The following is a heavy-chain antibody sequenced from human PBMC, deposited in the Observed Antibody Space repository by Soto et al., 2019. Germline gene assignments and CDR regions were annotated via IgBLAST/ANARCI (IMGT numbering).Heavy chain of an antibody. CDR3: ARRSSGWYFDY. Sequence: EVQLLESGGGLVQPGGSLRLSCAASGFTFSSYAMSWVRQAPGKGLEWVSVISGSGDSTYYADSVKGRFTISRDNSTNTLYLQMNSLRAEDTAVYYCARRSSGWYFDYGGQGTLVTVSS. CDR1: GFTFSSYA. D-gene: IGHD6-19*01. J-gene: IGHJ4*02. CDR2: ISGSGDST. V-gene: IGHV3-23*01.